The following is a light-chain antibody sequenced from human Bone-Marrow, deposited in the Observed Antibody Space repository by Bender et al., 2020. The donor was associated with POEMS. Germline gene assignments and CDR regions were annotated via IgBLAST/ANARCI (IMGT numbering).Light chain of an antibody. Sequence: QSALTQPRSVSGSPGQSVTISCTGTSSDVGGYNYVSWYQQHPGKAPKVMIYEVSERPSGVSDRFSASKSGNTASLTISGLQAEDEADYYCCSYAGRSSYIFGTGTKVGVL. CDR3: CSYAGRSSYI. J-gene: IGLJ1*01. CDR2: EVS. V-gene: IGLV2-11*01. CDR1: SSDVGGYNY.